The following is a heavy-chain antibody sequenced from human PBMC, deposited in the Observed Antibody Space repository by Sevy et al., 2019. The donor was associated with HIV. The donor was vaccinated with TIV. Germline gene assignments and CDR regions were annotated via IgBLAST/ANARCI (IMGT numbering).Heavy chain of an antibody. CDR3: GRDGIAARLGLDY. D-gene: IGHD6-6*01. CDR1: GFTFSSFA. CDR2: ISYDASNI. J-gene: IGHJ4*02. Sequence: GESLKISCAASGFTFSSFAMHWVRQAPGKGLEWVALISYDASNIFYTDSVKGRFTISRDNSKNTLYLQMNSLRVEDTAVYYCGRDGIAARLGLDYWGQGTLVTVSS. V-gene: IGHV3-30-3*01.